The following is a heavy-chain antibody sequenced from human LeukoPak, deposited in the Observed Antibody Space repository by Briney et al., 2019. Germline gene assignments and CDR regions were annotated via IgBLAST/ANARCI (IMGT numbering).Heavy chain of an antibody. Sequence: PGRSLRLSCAASGFTFDDYAMHWVRQAPGKGLEWVSGISWNSGSIGYADSVKGRFTISRDNAKNSLYLQMNSLRAEDTAVYYCAKEFALSSGSVPYIWFDPWGQGTLVTVSS. V-gene: IGHV3-9*01. D-gene: IGHD3-22*01. CDR3: AKEFALSSGSVPYIWFDP. CDR2: ISWNSGSI. J-gene: IGHJ5*02. CDR1: GFTFDDYA.